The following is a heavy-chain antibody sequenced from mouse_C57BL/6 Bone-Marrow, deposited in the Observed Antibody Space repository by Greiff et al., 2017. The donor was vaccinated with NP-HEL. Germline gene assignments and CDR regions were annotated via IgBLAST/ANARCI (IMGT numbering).Heavy chain of an antibody. J-gene: IGHJ4*01. CDR3: AREPGTRAMDY. V-gene: IGHV5-4*01. CDR2: ISDGGSYT. Sequence: EVMLVESGGGLVKPGGSLKLSCAASGFTFSSYAMSWVRQTPEKRLEWVATISDGGSYTYYPDNVKGRFTISRDNAKNNLYLQMSNLKSEDTAMYYCAREPGTRAMDYWGQGTSVTVSS. D-gene: IGHD4-1*01. CDR1: GFTFSSYA.